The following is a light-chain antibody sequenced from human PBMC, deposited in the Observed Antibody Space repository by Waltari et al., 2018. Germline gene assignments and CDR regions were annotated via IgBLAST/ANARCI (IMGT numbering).Light chain of an antibody. CDR2: EVT. J-gene: IGLJ2*01. Sequence: QSALTQPASVSGSPGQSITISCTGTSSDVGSYTLVSWYQQHPGKAPTLMIYEVTKRPSGVSNRFSGSKSGNTASLTISGLQAEDESDYYCCSYAGASTHVVFGGGTKVTVL. CDR1: SSDVGSYTL. CDR3: CSYAGASTHVV. V-gene: IGLV2-23*02.